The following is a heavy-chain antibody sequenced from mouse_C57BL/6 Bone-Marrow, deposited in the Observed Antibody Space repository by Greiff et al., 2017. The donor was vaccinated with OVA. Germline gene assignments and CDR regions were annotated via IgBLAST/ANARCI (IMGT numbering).Heavy chain of an antibody. CDR2: IRNKANGYTT. CDR1: GFTFTDYY. J-gene: IGHJ2*01. Sequence: EVHLVESGGGLVQPGGSLSLSCAASGFTFTDYYMSWVRQPPGKALEWLGFIRNKANGYTTEYSASVKGRFTISRDNSQSILYLQMNALRAEDSATYYCARYITLIGDFDYWGQGTTLTVSS. CDR3: ARYITLIGDFDY. V-gene: IGHV7-3*01. D-gene: IGHD3-1*01.